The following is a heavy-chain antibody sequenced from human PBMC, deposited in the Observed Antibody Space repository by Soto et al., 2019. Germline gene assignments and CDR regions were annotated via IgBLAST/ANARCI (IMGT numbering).Heavy chain of an antibody. CDR2: IKFDGSST. V-gene: IGHV3-74*01. Sequence: EVQLVESGGGLVQPGGSLRLSCAASGFAFSTYWMHWVRQAPGKGLLWVARIKFDGSSTYSADSVKGRFTISRDDAKNTLYLQMNGLRVDDTAVYYCARGAKNIYAMDAWGQGTTVTVSS. CDR1: GFAFSTYW. CDR3: ARGAKNIYAMDA. J-gene: IGHJ6*02.